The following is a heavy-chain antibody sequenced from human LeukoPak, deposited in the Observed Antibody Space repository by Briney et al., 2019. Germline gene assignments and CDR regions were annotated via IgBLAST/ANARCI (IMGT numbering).Heavy chain of an antibody. CDR1: GFTFSSYA. D-gene: IGHD3-10*01. V-gene: IGHV3-48*01. Sequence: GGSLRLSCAASGFTFSSYAMSWVRQAPGKGLEWVSYISSSSSTIYYADSVKGRFTISRDKAKNSLYLEMNSLRAEDTAVYYCAREGWFGELLSTFDYWGQGTLVTVSS. CDR2: ISSSSSTI. J-gene: IGHJ4*02. CDR3: AREGWFGELLSTFDY.